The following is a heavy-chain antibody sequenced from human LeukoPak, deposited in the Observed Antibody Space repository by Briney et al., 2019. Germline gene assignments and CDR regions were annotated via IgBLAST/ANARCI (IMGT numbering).Heavy chain of an antibody. CDR1: GGSISSSSYY. Sequence: SETLSLTCTVSGGSISSSSYYWGWIRQPPGKGLEWIGSIYYSGSTYYNPSLKSRVTISVDTSKNQFSLNLNSVTAADTAVYYCARDQGVVGAYFDYWGQGTLVTVSS. CDR3: ARDQGVVGAYFDY. J-gene: IGHJ4*02. CDR2: IYYSGST. V-gene: IGHV4-39*07. D-gene: IGHD1-26*01.